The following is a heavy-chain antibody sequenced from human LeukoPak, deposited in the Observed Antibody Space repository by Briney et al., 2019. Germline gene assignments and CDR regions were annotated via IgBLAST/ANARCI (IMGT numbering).Heavy chain of an antibody. D-gene: IGHD7-27*01. V-gene: IGHV4-59*01. CDR3: ARSNWGSGREIPYDAEFDY. Sequence: SETLSLTCTVSGGSISSYYWSWIRQPPGKGLEWIGYIYYSGSTNYNPSLKSRVTISVDTSKNQFSLKLSSVTAADTAVYYCARSNWGSGREIPYDAEFDYWGQGTLVTVSS. CDR1: GGSISSYY. J-gene: IGHJ4*02. CDR2: IYYSGST.